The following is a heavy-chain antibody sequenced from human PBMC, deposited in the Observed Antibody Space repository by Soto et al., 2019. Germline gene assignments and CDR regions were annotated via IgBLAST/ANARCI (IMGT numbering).Heavy chain of an antibody. D-gene: IGHD3-22*01. CDR1: GGSISSGGYS. CDR2: IYHSGST. CDR3: ARGQSTMMDY. V-gene: IGHV4-30-2*01. Sequence: SETLSLTCAVSGGSISSGGYSWSWIRQPPGKGLEWIGYIYHSGSTYYNPSLKSRVTISVDRSKNQFSLKLSSVTAADTAVYYCARGQSTMMDYRGQGTLVTVSS. J-gene: IGHJ4*02.